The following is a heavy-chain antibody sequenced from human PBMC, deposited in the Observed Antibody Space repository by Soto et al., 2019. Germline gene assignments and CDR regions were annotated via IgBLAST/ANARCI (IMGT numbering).Heavy chain of an antibody. CDR3: ARDRGSGFYGQDYWVMDV. Sequence: EVQLVESGGGLVQPGGSLRLSCAASGFSFSTYWMSWVRQAPGTGLEWVANIKQDGSETFYVDSLKGRFTISRDNTQNSLHLQMNSLRAEDTAVYYCARDRGSGFYGQDYWVMDVWGQGTTVTVSS. CDR1: GFSFSTYW. CDR2: IKQDGSET. D-gene: IGHD6-19*01. J-gene: IGHJ6*02. V-gene: IGHV3-7*04.